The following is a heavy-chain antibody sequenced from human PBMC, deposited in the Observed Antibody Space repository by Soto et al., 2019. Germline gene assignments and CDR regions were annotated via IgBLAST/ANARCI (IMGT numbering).Heavy chain of an antibody. CDR2: ISSSSSTI. CDR1: GFTFSSCS. Sequence: PGGSLRLSCAASGFTFSSCSMNWVRQAPGKGLEWVSYISSSSSTIYYADSVKGRFTISRDNAENSLYLQMNSLRDEDTAVYYCARDLYSSSWYYYYYGMDVWGQGTTVTVSS. J-gene: IGHJ6*02. D-gene: IGHD6-13*01. CDR3: ARDLYSSSWYYYYYGMDV. V-gene: IGHV3-48*02.